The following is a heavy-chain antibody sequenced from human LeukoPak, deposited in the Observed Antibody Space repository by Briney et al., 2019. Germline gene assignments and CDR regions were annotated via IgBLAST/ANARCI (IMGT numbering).Heavy chain of an antibody. Sequence: ASVKVSCKASGYTFTSYDINWVRQATGQGLVWMGWMNPNSGNTGYAQKFQGRVTMTRNTSISTAYMELSSLRSEDTAVYYCARGGNYYDSTSLGHWGQGTLVTVSS. D-gene: IGHD3-22*01. J-gene: IGHJ4*02. V-gene: IGHV1-8*01. CDR3: ARGGNYYDSTSLGH. CDR2: MNPNSGNT. CDR1: GYTFTSYD.